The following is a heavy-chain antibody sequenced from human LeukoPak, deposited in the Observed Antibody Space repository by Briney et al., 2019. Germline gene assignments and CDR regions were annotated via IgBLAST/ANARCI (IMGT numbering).Heavy chain of an antibody. CDR1: GFTFSSYA. CDR3: ATHQPANCYYGMDV. D-gene: IGHD2-2*01. V-gene: IGHV3-23*01. J-gene: IGHJ6*02. CDR2: ISSSGGST. Sequence: GGSLRLSCAVSGFTFSSYAMSWVRQAPGKGLEWVSSISSSGGSTYYADSVKGRFTISRDNSNNTMYLQMNRLRAEDTAVYYCATHQPANCYYGMDVWGQGTTVTVSS.